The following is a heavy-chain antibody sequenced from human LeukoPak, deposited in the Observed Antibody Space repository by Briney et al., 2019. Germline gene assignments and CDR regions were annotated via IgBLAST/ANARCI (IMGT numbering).Heavy chain of an antibody. CDR2: ISSSGGSI. V-gene: IGHV3-48*01. CDR1: GFTFSSYS. Sequence: GGSLRLSCAASGFTFSSYSLNWVRQAPGKGLEWISYISSSGGSIYYADAVKGRFTISRDNAKNSLYLQMNSLRAEDTAVYYCARGPHYYYYGMDVWGQGTTVTVSS. CDR3: ARGPHYYYYGMDV. J-gene: IGHJ6*02.